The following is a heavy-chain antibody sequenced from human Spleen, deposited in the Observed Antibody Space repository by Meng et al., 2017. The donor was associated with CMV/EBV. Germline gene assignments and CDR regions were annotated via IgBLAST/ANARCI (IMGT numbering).Heavy chain of an antibody. J-gene: IGHJ4*02. D-gene: IGHD7-27*01. CDR2: IHPHRGDT. V-gene: IGHV1-2*02. CDR3: ARDNNWGPYY. Sequence: ASVKVSCKASGYTFTGYYMHWVRQAPGQGLEWMGWIHPHRGDTNYAQQFQGRVTLTRDTSINTGYMELTRLTSDDTAVYYCARDNNWGPYYWGQGTLVTVSS. CDR1: GYTFTGYY.